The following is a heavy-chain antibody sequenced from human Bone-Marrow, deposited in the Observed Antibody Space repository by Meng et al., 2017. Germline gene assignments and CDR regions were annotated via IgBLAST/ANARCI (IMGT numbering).Heavy chain of an antibody. V-gene: IGHV3-30*19. J-gene: IGHJ5*02. CDR2: IWYDGSNK. CDR1: GFTFSSYG. D-gene: IGHD3-16*01. Sequence: GESLKISCAASGFTFSSYGMHWVRQAPGKGLEWVAVIWYDGSNKYYADSVKGRFTISRDNSKNTLYLQMNSLRAEDTAVYYCARGWDWFDPWGQGTLVTVSS. CDR3: ARGWDWFDP.